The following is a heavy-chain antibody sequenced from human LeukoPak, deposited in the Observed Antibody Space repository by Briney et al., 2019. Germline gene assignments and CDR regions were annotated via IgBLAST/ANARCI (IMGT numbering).Heavy chain of an antibody. D-gene: IGHD1-1*01. J-gene: IGHJ4*02. CDR2: IYTTGST. Sequence: SQTLSLTCTVSGDSISSGSYYWSWIRQPAGRGLEWIGRIYTTGSTIYNPSLKSRVTISVDTSKNQFSLKLSSVTAADTAVYYCAREPGQLDYWGQGTLVTVSS. V-gene: IGHV4-61*02. CDR3: AREPGQLDY. CDR1: GDSISSGSYY.